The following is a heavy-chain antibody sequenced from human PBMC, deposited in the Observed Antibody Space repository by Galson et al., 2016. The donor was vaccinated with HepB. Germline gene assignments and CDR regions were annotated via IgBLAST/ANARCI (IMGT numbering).Heavy chain of an antibody. CDR2: IKQDGSEQ. Sequence: SLRLSCAASGFTFSRYWMSWVRQAPGKRLECVANIKQDGSEQYYVDSVKGRFTISRDNAKKSLYLQMNSLRAEDTAVYYCAKKLYYDDSSDFGWFDPWGQGTLVTVSS. J-gene: IGHJ5*02. CDR1: GFTFSRYW. V-gene: IGHV3-7*02. CDR3: AKKLYYDDSSDFGWFDP. D-gene: IGHD3-22*01.